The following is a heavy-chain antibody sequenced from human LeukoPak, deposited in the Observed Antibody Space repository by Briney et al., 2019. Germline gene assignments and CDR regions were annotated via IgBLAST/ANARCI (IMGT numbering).Heavy chain of an antibody. Sequence: GGSLRLSCAASGFSLSGYWMTWVRQAPGKGLEWVANINRDGSQKNHVDSVQGRFTISRDNAKNSLYLQMNSLTAEDTAVYYCARGSIAAAVGAFDIWGQGTMVTVSS. CDR1: GFSLSGYW. D-gene: IGHD6-13*01. CDR3: ARGSIAAAVGAFDI. V-gene: IGHV3-7*04. CDR2: INRDGSQK. J-gene: IGHJ3*02.